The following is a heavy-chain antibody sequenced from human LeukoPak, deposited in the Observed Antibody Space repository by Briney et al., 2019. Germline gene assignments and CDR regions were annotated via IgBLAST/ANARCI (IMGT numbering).Heavy chain of an antibody. CDR3: AKASIAGAIGVLDY. J-gene: IGHJ4*02. Sequence: GGSLRLSCAAFGFTSNNYWMSWVRQAPGKGLEWVANINQDGSGKHYGDSVKGRFTISRDNAKNSLYLQINSLRAEDTAVYFCAKASIAGAIGVLDYWGQGTLVTVSS. V-gene: IGHV3-7*01. CDR2: INQDGSGK. CDR1: GFTSNNYW. D-gene: IGHD1-26*01.